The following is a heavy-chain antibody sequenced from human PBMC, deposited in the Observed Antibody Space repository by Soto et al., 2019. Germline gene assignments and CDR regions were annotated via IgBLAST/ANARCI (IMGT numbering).Heavy chain of an antibody. Sequence: QVQLVQSGAEVKKPGASVKVSCKASGYTFTSYGISWVRQAPGQGLDWMGWISAYNGNTNYAQKRLGRDTMTTDTSTSTVYMELRSLRSDDTAVYYCARDSDYYDSSGACGWFDPWGQGTLVTVSS. CDR2: ISAYNGNT. V-gene: IGHV1-18*01. J-gene: IGHJ5*02. CDR1: GYTFTSYG. D-gene: IGHD3-22*01. CDR3: ARDSDYYDSSGACGWFDP.